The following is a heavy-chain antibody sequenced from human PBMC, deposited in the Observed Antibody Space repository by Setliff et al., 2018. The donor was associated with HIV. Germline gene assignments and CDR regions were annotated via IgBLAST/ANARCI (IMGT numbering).Heavy chain of an antibody. CDR1: GYTFTSYY. Sequence: ASVKVSCKASGYTFTSYYMHWVRQAPGQGLEWMGIINPSGGSTSYAQKFQGRVTMTRDTSTSTVYMELSSLRSEDTAVYYCARDPVLAVAGSGDWFDPWGQGTLVTVSS. CDR3: ARDPVLAVAGSGDWFDP. CDR2: INPSGGST. J-gene: IGHJ5*02. V-gene: IGHV1-46*01. D-gene: IGHD6-19*01.